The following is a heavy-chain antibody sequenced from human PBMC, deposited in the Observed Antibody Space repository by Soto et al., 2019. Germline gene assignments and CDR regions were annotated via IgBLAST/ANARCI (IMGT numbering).Heavy chain of an antibody. CDR1: GFTFSTYW. Sequence: EVQLVESGGGLVQPGGSLRLSCAASGFTFSTYWMHWVRQAPGRGPVWVSRINSDGSITRYADSVKGRFNISRDNAKNTLYLQMNSLRADDTAVYYCARDGGRYSLDYWGQGTLVTVSS. D-gene: IGHD1-26*01. J-gene: IGHJ4*02. CDR2: INSDGSIT. V-gene: IGHV3-74*01. CDR3: ARDGGRYSLDY.